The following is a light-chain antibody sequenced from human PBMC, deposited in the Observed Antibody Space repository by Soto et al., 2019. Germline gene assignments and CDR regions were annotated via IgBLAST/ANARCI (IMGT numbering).Light chain of an antibody. CDR1: SGDIGAYDF. J-gene: IGLJ1*01. CDR2: EVD. Sequence: QSVLTQPASVSGSPGQSITISCTGGSGDIGAYDFVSWYQHHPGKAPLLIIYEVDNRPSGVSNRFSASKSGNTASLTISGLHSEDEADYYCSSYIGSSTYVFGPGTKVTVL. CDR3: SSYIGSSTYV. V-gene: IGLV2-14*01.